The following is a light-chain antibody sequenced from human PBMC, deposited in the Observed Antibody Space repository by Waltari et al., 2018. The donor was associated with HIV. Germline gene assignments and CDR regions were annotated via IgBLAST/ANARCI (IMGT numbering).Light chain of an antibody. J-gene: IGLJ3*02. V-gene: IGLV2-11*01. CDR2: EVI. CDR1: SSDVGGYDS. CDR3: CSYAGTYTYVL. Sequence: QSALTQPRSVSGSPGQSVTISCTGTSSDVGGYDSVPWYLQPPGKVPKLIIYEVIKRPSGVPDRFSGSKSGNTASLTISGLQTEDEADYFCCSYAGTYTYVLFGGGTKLTVL.